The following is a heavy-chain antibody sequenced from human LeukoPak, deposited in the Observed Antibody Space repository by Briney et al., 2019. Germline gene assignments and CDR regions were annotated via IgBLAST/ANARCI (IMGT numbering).Heavy chain of an antibody. D-gene: IGHD5-18*01. CDR1: GGSFSGYY. CDR3: ARWVYVDTAMVDAFDI. V-gene: IGHV4-34*01. CDR2: INHSGST. Sequence: SETLSLTCAVYGGSFSGYYWSWIRQPPGKGLEWIGEINHSGSTNYNPSLKSRVTISVDTSKNQFSLKLSSVTAADTAVYYCARWVYVDTAMVDAFDIWGQGTMVTVSS. J-gene: IGHJ3*02.